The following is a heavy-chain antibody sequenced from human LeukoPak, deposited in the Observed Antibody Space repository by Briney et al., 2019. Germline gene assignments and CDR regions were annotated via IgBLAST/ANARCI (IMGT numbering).Heavy chain of an antibody. Sequence: SETLSLTCAVYGGSFSGYYWSWIRQPPGKGLEWIGEINHSGSTNYNPSLKSRVTISVDTSKNQFSLKLSSVTAADTAVYYCARHSYGPAAGWFFDYWGQGTLVTVSS. CDR3: ARHSYGPAAGWFFDY. J-gene: IGHJ4*02. V-gene: IGHV4-34*01. CDR1: GGSFSGYY. D-gene: IGHD5-18*01. CDR2: INHSGST.